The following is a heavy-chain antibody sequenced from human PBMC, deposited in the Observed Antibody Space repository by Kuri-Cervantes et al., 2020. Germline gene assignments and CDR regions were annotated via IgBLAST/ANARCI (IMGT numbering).Heavy chain of an antibody. J-gene: IGHJ4*02. CDR3: ARDPYVSGNDY. D-gene: IGHD3-10*01. Sequence: SETLSLTCTVSGDSISSIPYYWAWIRQPPGRGLEWIGSIYYTGSTFDNPSLKSRVTISVDTSKNQFSLKLSSVTAADTAVYYCARDPYVSGNDYWGQGTLVTVSS. V-gene: IGHV4-39*07. CDR1: GDSISSIPYY. CDR2: IYYTGST.